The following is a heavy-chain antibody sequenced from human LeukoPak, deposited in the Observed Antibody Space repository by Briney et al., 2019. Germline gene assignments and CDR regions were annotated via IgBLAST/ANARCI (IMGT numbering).Heavy chain of an antibody. CDR1: GGSFSGYY. CDR2: INHSGST. V-gene: IGHV4-34*01. CDR3: ARGSWALPFDY. Sequence: SETLSLTCAVYGGSFSGYYWSWIRQPPGKGLEWIGEINHSGSTNYNPSLKSRVTISVDTSKNQSSLKLSSVTAADTAVYYCARGSWALPFDYWGQGTLVTVSS. J-gene: IGHJ4*02.